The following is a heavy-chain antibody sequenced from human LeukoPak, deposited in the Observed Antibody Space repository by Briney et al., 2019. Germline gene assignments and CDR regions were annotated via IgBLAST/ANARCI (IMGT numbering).Heavy chain of an antibody. V-gene: IGHV3-30*18. Sequence: GGSLRLSCAASGFTFSNYGMHWVRQAPGKGLEWVAVISYDGSDKYYADSVKGRFTISRDNSKNTLYLQINSLRAEDTAVYYCAKEDRRTRRQWLVVDYWGQGTLVTVSS. CDR1: GFTFSNYG. D-gene: IGHD6-19*01. J-gene: IGHJ4*02. CDR2: ISYDGSDK. CDR3: AKEDRRTRRQWLVVDY.